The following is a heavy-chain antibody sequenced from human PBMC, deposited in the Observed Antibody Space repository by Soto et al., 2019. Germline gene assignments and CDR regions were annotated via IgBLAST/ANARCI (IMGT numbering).Heavy chain of an antibody. V-gene: IGHV3-23*01. Sequence: GGSLRLSCAASGFTFSSYAMSWVRQAPGKGLEWVAAIRYGGGSTYYADSVKGRFTISRDNSKNTLYLQMNSLRAEDTAVYYCARGYYDFWSGYNYWGQGTLVTVSS. CDR2: IRYGGGST. D-gene: IGHD3-3*01. J-gene: IGHJ4*02. CDR3: ARGYYDFWSGYNY. CDR1: GFTFSSYA.